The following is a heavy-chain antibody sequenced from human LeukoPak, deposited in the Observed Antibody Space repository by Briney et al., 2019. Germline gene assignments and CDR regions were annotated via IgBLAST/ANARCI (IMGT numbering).Heavy chain of an antibody. J-gene: IGHJ4*02. D-gene: IGHD3-3*01. CDR2: IIPILGIA. V-gene: IGHV1-69*04. Sequence: SVKVSCKASGGTFSSYAISWVRQAPGQGLEWMGRIIPILGIANYAQKFQGRVTITADKSTSTAYMELSSLRSEDTAVYYCAKQITYYDFWSGSDYWGQGTLVTVSS. CDR1: GGTFSSYA. CDR3: AKQITYYDFWSGSDY.